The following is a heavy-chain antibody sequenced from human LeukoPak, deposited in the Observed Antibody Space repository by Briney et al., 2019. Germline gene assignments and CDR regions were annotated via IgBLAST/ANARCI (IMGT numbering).Heavy chain of an antibody. Sequence: GGSLRLSCAASGFTFSSYAMSWVRQAPGKGLEWVSAISGSGGSTYYADSVKGRFTISRDNSKNTLYLQMNSLRAEDTAVYYCAKDGPIVVVVAATLDCWGQGTLVTVSS. CDR1: GFTFSSYA. J-gene: IGHJ4*02. V-gene: IGHV3-23*01. D-gene: IGHD2-15*01. CDR2: ISGSGGST. CDR3: AKDGPIVVVVAATLDC.